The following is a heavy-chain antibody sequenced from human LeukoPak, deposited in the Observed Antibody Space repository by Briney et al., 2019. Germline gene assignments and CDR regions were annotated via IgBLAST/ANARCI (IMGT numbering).Heavy chain of an antibody. CDR2: IKQDGSEK. Sequence: GGSLRLSCAASGFTFSRYRMNWVRQAPGKGLEWVANIKQDGSEKYYVDSVKGRFAISRDNAKNSLFLQMNSLRAEDTAVYYCARDTRTFDYWGQGTLVTVSS. J-gene: IGHJ4*02. CDR1: GFTFSRYR. D-gene: IGHD1-26*01. CDR3: ARDTRTFDY. V-gene: IGHV3-7*01.